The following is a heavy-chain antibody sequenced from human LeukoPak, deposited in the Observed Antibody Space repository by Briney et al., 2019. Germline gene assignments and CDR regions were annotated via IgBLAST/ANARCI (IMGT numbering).Heavy chain of an antibody. CDR3: AKEGGTIYFDY. CDR2: ISWDSTNT. V-gene: IGHV3-43*01. D-gene: IGHD3-9*01. CDR1: GFTFDDYT. J-gene: IGHJ4*02. Sequence: GGSLRLSCAASGFTFDDYTMHWVRQIPGKSLEWVSLISWDSTNTYYADSVKGRFTISRDNNKNSLYLQMSSLRTEDTALYYCAKEGGTIYFDYWGQGTLVTVSS.